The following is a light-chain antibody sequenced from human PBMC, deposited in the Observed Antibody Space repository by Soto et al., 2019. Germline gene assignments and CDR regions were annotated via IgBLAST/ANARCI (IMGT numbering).Light chain of an antibody. J-gene: IGKJ1*01. Sequence: DIQMTQSPSTLSASVGDRVTITCRASQSISSWLAWYQQKPGKAPKLLIYQASRLERGVPTRFSGSGSETEFTLTISDLQHEDFATYYCQQYNHYRTFGQGTRVELK. V-gene: IGKV1-5*03. CDR3: QQYNHYRT. CDR1: QSISSW. CDR2: QAS.